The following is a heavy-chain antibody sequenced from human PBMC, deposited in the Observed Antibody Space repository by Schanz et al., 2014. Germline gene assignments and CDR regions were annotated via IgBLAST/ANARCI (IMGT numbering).Heavy chain of an antibody. CDR2: ISSGGGST. CDR3: AKGRFGELSAFDI. Sequence: EVQLVQSGGGLVQPGGSLRLSCATSGFIFRSFGIHWVRQAPGKGLEWVSSISSGGGSTYYAESVKGRFTISRDNSKNTLYLQMNSLRAEDTAVYYCAKGRFGELSAFDIWGQGTMVTVSS. D-gene: IGHD3-10*01. V-gene: IGHV3-23*04. J-gene: IGHJ3*02. CDR1: GFIFRSFG.